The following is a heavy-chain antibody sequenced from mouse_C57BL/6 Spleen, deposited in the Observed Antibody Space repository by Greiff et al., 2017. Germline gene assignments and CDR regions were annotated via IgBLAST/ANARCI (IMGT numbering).Heavy chain of an antibody. CDR3: ARERDYYGSSYNHYYAMDY. J-gene: IGHJ4*01. CDR2: ISYDGSN. Sequence: EVKVEESGPGLVKPSQSLSLTCSVTGYSITSGYYWNWIRQFPGNKLEWMGYISYDGSNNYNPSLKNRISITRDTSKNQFFLKLNSVTTEDTATYYWARERDYYGSSYNHYYAMDYWGQGTSVTVSS. D-gene: IGHD1-1*01. CDR1: GYSITSGYY. V-gene: IGHV3-6*01.